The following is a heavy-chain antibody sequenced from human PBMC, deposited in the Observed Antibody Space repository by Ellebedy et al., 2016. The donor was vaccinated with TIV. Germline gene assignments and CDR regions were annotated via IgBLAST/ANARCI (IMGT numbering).Heavy chain of an antibody. CDR2: IIPLFGTA. V-gene: IGHV1-69*13. CDR3: ARGRLVGGWLGFVPRGVYHGMDV. CDR1: GGTVSGNV. Sequence: AASVKVSCKASGGTVSGNVITWVRQAPGQGLEWMGGIIPLFGTANYAQKFQGRVTITADEFTNTAYMELTSLTSADPAVYSCARGRLVGGWLGFVPRGVYHGMDVWGQGTTVIVSS. J-gene: IGHJ6*02. D-gene: IGHD6-19*01.